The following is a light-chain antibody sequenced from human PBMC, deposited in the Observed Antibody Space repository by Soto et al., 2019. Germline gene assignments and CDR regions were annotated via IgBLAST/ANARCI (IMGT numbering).Light chain of an antibody. CDR1: QSVSSSY. V-gene: IGKV3-20*01. Sequence: EIVLTQSPGTLFLSPGERATLSCRASQSVSSSYLAWYQQKPGQAPRLLIYGASSRATGIPDRFSGSGSGTDFTLTIRRLEPEDFAVYYCQQYGSSPTWTFGQGTKVEIK. CDR2: GAS. J-gene: IGKJ1*01. CDR3: QQYGSSPTWT.